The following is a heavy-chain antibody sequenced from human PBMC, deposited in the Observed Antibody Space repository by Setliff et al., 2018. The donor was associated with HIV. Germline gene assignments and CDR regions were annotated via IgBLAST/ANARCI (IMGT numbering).Heavy chain of an antibody. CDR3: ARAPSSYGRSYWYFDL. Sequence: ASVKVSCKASGYSFSSHPIHWVRQAPGQRPEWMGWIKTGNGDTQYSQNFQDRVTITSDTSADTVYMELSSLRSEDTAVYYCARAPSSYGRSYWYFDLWGRGTLVTVSS. CDR1: GYSFSSHP. CDR2: IKTGNGDT. D-gene: IGHD1-26*01. V-gene: IGHV1-3*04. J-gene: IGHJ2*01.